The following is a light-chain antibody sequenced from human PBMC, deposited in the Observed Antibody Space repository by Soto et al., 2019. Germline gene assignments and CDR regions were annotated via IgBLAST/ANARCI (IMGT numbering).Light chain of an antibody. CDR2: DAS. CDR1: QNIHTN. CDR3: QQRSNGIT. V-gene: IGKV3-11*01. J-gene: IGKJ5*01. Sequence: EIVMTQSPATLSVSPGERATLSCRAGQNIHTNLAWYHQKPGQAPRLLIYDASNRATGIPARFSGSGSGTDFTLTISSLEPEDFAVYYCQQRSNGITFGQGTRLEI.